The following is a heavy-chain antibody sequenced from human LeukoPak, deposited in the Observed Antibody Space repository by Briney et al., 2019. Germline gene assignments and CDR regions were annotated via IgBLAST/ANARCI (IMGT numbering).Heavy chain of an antibody. CDR2: IYYSGST. CDR3: ARALKWYYYDSSGYYYIDY. D-gene: IGHD3-22*01. V-gene: IGHV4-59*01. J-gene: IGHJ4*02. CDR1: GGSISSYY. Sequence: PSETLSLTCTASGGSISSYYWSWIRQPPGKGLEWLGYIYYSGSTNYNLSLKSRFTISADTSKNHFSLKLSSVTAADTAVYYCARALKWYYYDSSGYYYIDYWGQGTLVTVSS.